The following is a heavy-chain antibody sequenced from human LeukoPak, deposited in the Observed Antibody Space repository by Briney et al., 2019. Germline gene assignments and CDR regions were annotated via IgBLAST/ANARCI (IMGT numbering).Heavy chain of an antibody. CDR2: IYYSGST. V-gene: IGHV4-39*01. CDR3: ARPYLGGVRGYLY. D-gene: IGHD3-10*01. Sequence: SETLSLTCTVSGGSISSSSYYWGWIRQPPGKGLEWIGSIYYSGSTYYNPSLKSRVTISVDTSKNQFSLKLSSVTAADTAVYYCARPYLGGVRGYLYWGQGTLVTVSS. J-gene: IGHJ4*02. CDR1: GGSISSSSYY.